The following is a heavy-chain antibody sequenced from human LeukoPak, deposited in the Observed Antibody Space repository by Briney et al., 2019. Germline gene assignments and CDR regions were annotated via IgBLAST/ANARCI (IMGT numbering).Heavy chain of an antibody. CDR2: IYYSGST. J-gene: IGHJ3*02. V-gene: IGHV4-31*03. CDR3: ARDRTPVRGYAFDI. D-gene: IGHD6-6*01. CDR1: GGSISSGGYC. Sequence: SETLSLTCTVSGGSISSGGYCWSWIRPHPGKGLELVGYIYYSGSTYYNPSLKSRATISVDTSKNQFSLKLSSVPAADTPVYYCARDRTPVRGYAFDIWGQGTMVTVSS.